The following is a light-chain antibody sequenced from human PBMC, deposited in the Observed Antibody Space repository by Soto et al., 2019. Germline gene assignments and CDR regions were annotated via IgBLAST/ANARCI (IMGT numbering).Light chain of an antibody. V-gene: IGKV3-20*01. CDR1: QSVSSSY. CDR3: QQYGSSPWT. Sequence: EIVLTQSPGTLSLSPGERATLSCRASQSVSSSYLAWYQQKPGQAPRLLIDGSSSRATVIPDRFSGSGSGTVFPLTISRLEPEYFALYYCQQYGSSPWTFGQGTKVEIK. J-gene: IGKJ1*01. CDR2: GSS.